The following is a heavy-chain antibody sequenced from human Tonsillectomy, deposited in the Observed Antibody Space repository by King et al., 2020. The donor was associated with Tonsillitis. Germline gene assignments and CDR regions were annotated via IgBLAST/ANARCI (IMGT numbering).Heavy chain of an antibody. J-gene: IGHJ4*02. CDR1: GYSISSDYY. V-gene: IGHV4-38-2*02. CDR3: ARGVRKWEVLNYFDY. Sequence: VQLQESGPGLVKPSETLSLTCTVSGYSISSDYYWGWIRQPPGKGLEWIGSIFHSGSTYYNPSLKSRVTISVDTSKNQFSLKLSSVTAADTAVYYCARGVRKWEVLNYFDYWGQGTLVTVSS. D-gene: IGHD1-26*01. CDR2: IFHSGST.